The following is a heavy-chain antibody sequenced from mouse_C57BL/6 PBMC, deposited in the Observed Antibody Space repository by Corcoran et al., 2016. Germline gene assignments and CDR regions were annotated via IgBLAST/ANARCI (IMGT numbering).Heavy chain of an antibody. V-gene: IGHV1-26*01. J-gene: IGHJ3*01. CDR3: ARVWAY. D-gene: IGHD4-1*01. Sequence: EVQLPQSGRERVKPGASVKIYCKAFGYTFTDYYMNWVKQSHGKSLEWIGDINPNNGGTSYNQKFKGKATLTVDKSSSTAYMELRSLTSEDSAVYYCARVWAYWGQGTLVTVSS. CDR1: GYTFTDYY. CDR2: INPNNGGT.